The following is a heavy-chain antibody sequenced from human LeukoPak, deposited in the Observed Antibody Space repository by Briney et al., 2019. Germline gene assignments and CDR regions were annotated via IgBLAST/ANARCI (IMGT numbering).Heavy chain of an antibody. Sequence: PSETLSLTCTVSGGSISSSSYYWGWIRQPPGKGLEWNGSIYFSGTTYYNPSLQSRVTISVDTAKNHFSLKLSSVTAADTATYYCARDAHCTGIACYSPYNWFDPWGQGTLVTVSS. D-gene: IGHD2-15*01. CDR3: ARDAHCTGIACYSPYNWFDP. CDR2: IYFSGTT. V-gene: IGHV4-39*07. J-gene: IGHJ5*02. CDR1: GGSISSSSYY.